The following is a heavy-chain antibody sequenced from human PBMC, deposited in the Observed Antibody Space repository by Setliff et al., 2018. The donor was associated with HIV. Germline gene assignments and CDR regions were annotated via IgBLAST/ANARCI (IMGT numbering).Heavy chain of an antibody. D-gene: IGHD2-15*01. Sequence: GGSLRLSCAASGFTFSSYSMNWVRQAPGKGLEWVSSISSSSSYIYYADSVKGRFTISRDNAKNSLYLQMNSLRAEDTAVYYCARLPGAYWFDPWGQGTLVTVSS. J-gene: IGHJ5*02. CDR1: GFTFSSYS. CDR2: ISSSSSYI. V-gene: IGHV3-21*01. CDR3: ARLPGAYWFDP.